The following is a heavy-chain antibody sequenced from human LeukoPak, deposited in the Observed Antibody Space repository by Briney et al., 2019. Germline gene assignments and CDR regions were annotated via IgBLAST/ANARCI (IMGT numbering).Heavy chain of an antibody. CDR2: IVVGSGNT. D-gene: IGHD6-6*01. V-gene: IGHV1-58*02. CDR3: AKAGGYSSSSGDY. CDR1: GFTFTSSA. J-gene: IGHJ4*02. Sequence: GASVKVSCKASGFTFTSSAMQWVRQARGQRLEWIGWIVVGSGNTNYAQKFQERVTITRDMSTSTAYMELSSLRAEDTAVYYCAKAGGYSSSSGDYWGQGTLVTVSS.